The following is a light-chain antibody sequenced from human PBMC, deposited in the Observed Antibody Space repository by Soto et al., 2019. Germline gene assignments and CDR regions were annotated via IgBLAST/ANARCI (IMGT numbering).Light chain of an antibody. J-gene: IGLJ2*01. Sequence: SVRAQPPSVSGAPGQGDTISCTGHSSNSGAGYDVHWYQQLPETPPNLPIYGKSNRLSGVPDRFSGAKSGNSASLAITGLQAEDEADYYCQSYDSSVSGVVFGGGTKLTVL. CDR3: QSYDSSVSGVV. V-gene: IGLV1-40*01. CDR2: GKS. CDR1: SSNSGAGYD.